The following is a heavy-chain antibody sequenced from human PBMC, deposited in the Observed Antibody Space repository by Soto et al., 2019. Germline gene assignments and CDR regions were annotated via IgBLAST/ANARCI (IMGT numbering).Heavy chain of an antibody. D-gene: IGHD3-10*01. J-gene: IGHJ6*02. CDR3: ARAYYYGSGRGRSMDV. CDR1: GGSVSSGTYY. CDR2: LYGTGST. Sequence: QVQLQESDPGLVKPSETLSLTCTVSGGSVSSGTYYWTWIRQPPGKGLEWIGYLYGTGSTNYNPSLMIRVTISVDPAKNQFSLQLSFVPAADAAVYYWARAYYYGSGRGRSMDVWGHGTTVTV. V-gene: IGHV4-61*01.